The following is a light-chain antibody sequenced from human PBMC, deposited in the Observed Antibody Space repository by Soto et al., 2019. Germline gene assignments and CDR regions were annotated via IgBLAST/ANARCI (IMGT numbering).Light chain of an antibody. V-gene: IGLV6-57*04. CDR2: EDN. CDR3: QSYDSSHVV. Sequence: NFMLTQPHSVSESPGKTVTISCTRSSGSIASNYVQWYQQRPGSAPTTVIYEDNQRPSGVPDRFSGSIDSSSNSASLTISGLKTGDEADYYCQSYDSSHVVFGGGTQLTVL. J-gene: IGLJ2*01. CDR1: SGSIASNY.